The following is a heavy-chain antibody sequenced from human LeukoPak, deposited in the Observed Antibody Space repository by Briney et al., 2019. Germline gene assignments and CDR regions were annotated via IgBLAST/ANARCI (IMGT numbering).Heavy chain of an antibody. CDR2: INTNTGNP. CDR3: AREIAAAGTSGGDY. Sequence: ASVKVSCKASGYTFTSYAMNWVRQAPGQGLEWMGWINTNTGNPTYAQGFTGRFVFSLDTSVSTAYLQISSLKAEDTAVYYCAREIAAAGTSGGDYWGQGTLVTVSS. CDR1: GYTFTSYA. V-gene: IGHV7-4-1*02. J-gene: IGHJ4*02. D-gene: IGHD6-13*01.